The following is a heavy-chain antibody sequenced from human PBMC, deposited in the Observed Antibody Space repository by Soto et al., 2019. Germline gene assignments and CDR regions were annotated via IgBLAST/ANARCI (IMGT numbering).Heavy chain of an antibody. Sequence: QVQLVQSGAEVKKPGASVKVSCKASGYTFTSYAMHWVRQAPGQRLEWMGWINAGNGNTKYSQKFQGRVTITRDTSASTAYMELSSLRSEDTAVYYCARGGSIAVAGTNPAFYGMDVWGQGTTVTVSS. D-gene: IGHD6-19*01. CDR3: ARGGSIAVAGTNPAFYGMDV. J-gene: IGHJ6*02. V-gene: IGHV1-3*01. CDR1: GYTFTSYA. CDR2: INAGNGNT.